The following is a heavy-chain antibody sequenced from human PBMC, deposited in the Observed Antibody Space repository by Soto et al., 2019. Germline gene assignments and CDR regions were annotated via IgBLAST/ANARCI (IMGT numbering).Heavy chain of an antibody. V-gene: IGHV3-30*03. CDR1: GFSFRTFG. Sequence: GGSLRLSCAGSGFSFRTFGMHWVRQAPGKGLEWVAVISGDGINKYIPHSVKGRFVISRDNSKNSVFLQMSSLGPQDTAIYYCAGRLTTSVTALGYWGQGTLVTVSS. J-gene: IGHJ4*02. CDR3: AGRLTTSVTALGY. CDR2: ISGDGINK. D-gene: IGHD4-17*01.